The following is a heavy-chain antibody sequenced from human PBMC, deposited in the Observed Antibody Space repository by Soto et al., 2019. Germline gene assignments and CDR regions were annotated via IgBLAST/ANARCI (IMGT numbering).Heavy chain of an antibody. CDR1: GFTFSSYD. Sequence: GGSLRLSCAASGFTFSSYDMHWVRQATGKGLEWVSAIGTAGDTYYPGPVKGRFTISRENAKNSLYLQMNSLRAEDTAVYYCARVRWFGDAAAFDIWGQGTMVTVSS. J-gene: IGHJ3*02. D-gene: IGHD3-10*01. V-gene: IGHV3-13*01. CDR2: IGTAGDT. CDR3: ARVRWFGDAAAFDI.